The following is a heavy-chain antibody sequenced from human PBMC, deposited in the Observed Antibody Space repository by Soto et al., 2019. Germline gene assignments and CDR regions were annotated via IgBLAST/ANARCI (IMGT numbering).Heavy chain of an antibody. D-gene: IGHD6-13*01. J-gene: IGHJ1*01. V-gene: IGHV1-18*01. CDR2: ISAYNGNT. Sequence: ASVKVSCKASGYTCTSYGISWVRQAPGQGLEWMGWISAYNGNTKYGQKPKGRLTIATDRSTTTVYMELRSLRSGDTAVYYCARESEDSSWSNVEYFQRWRQGSLVTACS. CDR3: ARESEDSSWSNVEYFQR. CDR1: GYTCTSYG.